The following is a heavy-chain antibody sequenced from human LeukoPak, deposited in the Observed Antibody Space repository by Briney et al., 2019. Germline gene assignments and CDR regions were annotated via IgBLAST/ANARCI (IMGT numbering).Heavy chain of an antibody. CDR3: AKDGRYSGSYLFDY. V-gene: IGHV3-23*01. Sequence: GGSLRLSCAASGFTVSSNYMSWVRQAPGKGLEWVSAISGSGGSTYYADSVKGRFTISRDNSKNTLYLQMNSLRAEDTAVYYRAKDGRYSGSYLFDYWGQGTLVTVSS. CDR2: ISGSGGST. D-gene: IGHD1-26*01. CDR1: GFTVSSNY. J-gene: IGHJ4*02.